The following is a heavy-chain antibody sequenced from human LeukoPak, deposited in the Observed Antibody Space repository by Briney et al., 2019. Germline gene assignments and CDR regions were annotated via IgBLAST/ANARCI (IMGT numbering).Heavy chain of an antibody. CDR3: ARISSGTPEYSSSLRYYYGMDV. CDR1: GGSFSGYY. J-gene: IGHJ6*02. CDR2: IYYSGST. Sequence: KPSETLSLTCAVYGGSFSGYYWSWIRQPPGKGLEWIGYIYYSGSTNYNPSLKSRVTISVDTSKNQFSLKLSSVTAADTAVYYCARISSGTPEYSSSLRYYYGMDVWGQGTTVTVSS. V-gene: IGHV4-59*01. D-gene: IGHD6-6*01.